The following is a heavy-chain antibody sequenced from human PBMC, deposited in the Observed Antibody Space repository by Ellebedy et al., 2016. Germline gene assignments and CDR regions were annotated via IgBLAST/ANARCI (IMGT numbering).Heavy chain of an antibody. J-gene: IGHJ4*02. D-gene: IGHD3-9*01. V-gene: IGHV3-74*01. Sequence: GESLKISCAASGFTFSSYSMNWVRQAPGKGLVWVSRINSDGSSITYADSVKGRFTISRDNAKNSLYLQMNSLRAEDTALYYCARDGGLYDILTGYYLDYWGQGTLVTVSS. CDR1: GFTFSSYS. CDR3: ARDGGLYDILTGYYLDY. CDR2: INSDGSSI.